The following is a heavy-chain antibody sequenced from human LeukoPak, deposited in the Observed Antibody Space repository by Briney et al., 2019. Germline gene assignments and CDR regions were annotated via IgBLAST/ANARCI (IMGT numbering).Heavy chain of an antibody. CDR3: ERKNDFEI. CDR2: TYTGGSL. Sequence: PSETLALTCAVSGVSISIYYWIWIPEPAGKGLECIGRTYTGGSLTYNHSLQSGVTMSVDTSKDQFSLKLSSVTAADTAVYYCERKNDFEIWGQGTLVTVSS. J-gene: IGHJ3*02. CDR1: GVSISIYY. V-gene: IGHV4-4*07. D-gene: IGHD2/OR15-2a*01.